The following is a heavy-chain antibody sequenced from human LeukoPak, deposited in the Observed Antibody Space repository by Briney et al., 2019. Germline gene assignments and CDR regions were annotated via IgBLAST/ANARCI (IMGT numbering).Heavy chain of an antibody. CDR1: GYTFTSYA. CDR2: INAGNGNT. D-gene: IGHD1-1*01. V-gene: IGHV1-3*01. Sequence: ASVRVSCKASGYTFTSYAMHCVRQAPGQRLEWMGWINAGNGNTKYSQKLQGRVTITRDTSASTAYMELSSLRSEDAAVYYCARQYKPNAFDIWGQGTMVTVSS. J-gene: IGHJ3*02. CDR3: ARQYKPNAFDI.